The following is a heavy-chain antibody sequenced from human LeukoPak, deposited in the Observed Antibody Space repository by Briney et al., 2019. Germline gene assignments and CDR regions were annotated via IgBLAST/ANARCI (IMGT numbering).Heavy chain of an antibody. CDR1: GFTFSSYG. V-gene: IGHV3-30*02. D-gene: IGHD1-14*01. J-gene: IGHJ3*02. Sequence: GGSLRLSCAASGFTFSSYGMHWVRQAPGKRLEWVAFIRYDGSNKYYADSVKGRFTISRDNSKNTLYLQMNSLRAEDTAVYYCANLMYKPKSDAFDIWGQGTMVTVSS. CDR3: ANLMYKPKSDAFDI. CDR2: IRYDGSNK.